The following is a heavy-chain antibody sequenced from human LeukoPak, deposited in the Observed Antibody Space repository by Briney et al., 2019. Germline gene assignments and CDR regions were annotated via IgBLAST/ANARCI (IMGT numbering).Heavy chain of an antibody. CDR1: GGTFSSYA. Sequence: ASVKVSCKASGGTFSSYAISWVRQAPVQGLEWMGGIIPIFGTANYAQKFQGRVTITADESTSIAYMELSSLRSEDTAVYYCARSLESGVAGTPGFDYWGQGTLVTVSS. V-gene: IGHV1-69*13. CDR2: IIPIFGTA. J-gene: IGHJ4*02. D-gene: IGHD6-19*01. CDR3: ARSLESGVAGTPGFDY.